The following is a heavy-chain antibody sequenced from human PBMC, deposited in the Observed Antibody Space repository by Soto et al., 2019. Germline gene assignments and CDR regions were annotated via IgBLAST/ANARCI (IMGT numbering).Heavy chain of an antibody. CDR1: GFTFSDYD. CDR2: ISGSDGKT. D-gene: IGHD3-3*01. V-gene: IGHV3-23*01. J-gene: IGHJ4*02. CDR3: ARWSYLDY. Sequence: GGSLRLSCAASGFTFSDYDMHWVRQAPGKGLEWVSTISGSDGKTFYADSVKGRFSISRDTSQSTLYLQVNSLRADDTAMYYCARWSYLDYWGQGTRVTVSS.